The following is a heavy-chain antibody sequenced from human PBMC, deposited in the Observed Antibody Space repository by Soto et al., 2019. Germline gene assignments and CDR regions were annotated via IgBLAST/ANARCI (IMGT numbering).Heavy chain of an antibody. CDR2: IYYSGST. CDR1: GGSISSYY. J-gene: IGHJ6*02. V-gene: IGHV4-59*01. CDR3: ARDRGGPTVTKRYYYYYHGTDV. D-gene: IGHD4-17*01. Sequence: QVQLQESGPGLVKPSETLSLTCTVSGGSISSYYWSWIRQPPGKGLEWIGYIYYSGSTNYNPSLKSRVTISVPTSKNQFSQKRSSVTAADTAVYYCARDRGGPTVTKRYYYYYHGTDVWGQGTTVTVSS.